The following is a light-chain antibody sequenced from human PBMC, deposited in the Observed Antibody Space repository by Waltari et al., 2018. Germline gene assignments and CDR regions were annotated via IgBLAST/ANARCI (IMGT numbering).Light chain of an antibody. J-gene: IGLJ2*01. CDR2: QDS. CDR3: HAWDTTTAE. V-gene: IGLV3-1*01. Sequence: SYELTQPTSVSLSPGRTASINCSREKLGSKEAFWYQQKPGQSPVLVIYQDSKRPSGIPERFSCSNSGNTTTLTISATQAMDEADYSCHAWDTTTAEFGGGTKLTVL. CDR1: KLGSKE.